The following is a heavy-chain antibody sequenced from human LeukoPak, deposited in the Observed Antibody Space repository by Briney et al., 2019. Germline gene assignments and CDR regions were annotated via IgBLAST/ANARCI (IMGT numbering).Heavy chain of an antibody. V-gene: IGHV4-59*01. CDR1: AGSISGYY. D-gene: IGHD6-13*01. CDR3: ARGPWGHSSSWWDN. Sequence: SSETLSLTCTVSAGSISGYYWTWIRQPPGKGLEWIGYFFNSGSTNYNPSLKSRVTISVDTSKNQFSLRLRSVTAADTAAYCCARGPWGHSSSWWDNWGQGTLVTVSS. J-gene: IGHJ4*02. CDR2: FFNSGST.